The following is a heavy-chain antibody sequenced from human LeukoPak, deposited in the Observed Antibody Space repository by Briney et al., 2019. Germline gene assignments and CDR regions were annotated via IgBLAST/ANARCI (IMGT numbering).Heavy chain of an antibody. CDR1: GGSISSGSYY. J-gene: IGHJ4*02. D-gene: IGHD2-2*03. Sequence: SETLSLTCTVSGGSISSGSYYWSWIRQPAGKGLEWIGHIYTSGSTNYNPSLKSRVTISVDTSKNQFSLKLSSVTATDTAVYYCAMGLDIVVVPAEDLFDYWGQGTLVTVSS. CDR2: IYTSGST. CDR3: AMGLDIVVVPAEDLFDY. V-gene: IGHV4-61*09.